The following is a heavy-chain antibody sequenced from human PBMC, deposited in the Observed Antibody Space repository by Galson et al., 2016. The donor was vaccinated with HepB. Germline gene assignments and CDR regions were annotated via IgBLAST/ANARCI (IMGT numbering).Heavy chain of an antibody. D-gene: IGHD5-24*01. Sequence: SLRLSCAASGFTFSNYWMNWVRQTPGKGLEWVASITRGSDEKYEADSVKGRFTISRDDAKNSLYLQMNSLRAEDTAVYFCAKVTGYRFDTWGQGTLVTVSS. CDR2: ITRGSDEK. CDR3: AKVTGYRFDT. V-gene: IGHV3-21*01. CDR1: GFTFSNYW. J-gene: IGHJ5*02.